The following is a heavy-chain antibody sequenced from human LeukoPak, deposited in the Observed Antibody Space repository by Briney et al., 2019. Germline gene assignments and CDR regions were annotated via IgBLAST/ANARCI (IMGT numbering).Heavy chain of an antibody. CDR2: ISSSSSSI. Sequence: PGGSLRLSCAASGFSFSTNTMNWVRQAQGKGLEWVSSISSSSSSIYSAESVKGRFSISGDNAKNSLYLQMNSLSAEDTAVYSCAGERGVGEFYWGQGTLVTVSS. J-gene: IGHJ4*02. V-gene: IGHV3-21*01. D-gene: IGHD3-10*01. CDR3: AGERGVGEFY. CDR1: GFSFSTNT.